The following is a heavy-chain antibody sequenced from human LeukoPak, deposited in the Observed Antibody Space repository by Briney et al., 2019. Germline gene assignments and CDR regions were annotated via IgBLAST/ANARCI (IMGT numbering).Heavy chain of an antibody. D-gene: IGHD3-10*01. CDR2: IYYSGRT. J-gene: IGHJ5*01. CDR3: ARGQNGSGSYYSDWFDP. CDR1: GGSFSGYY. Sequence: SETLSLTCAVYGGSFSGYYWSWIRQPPGKGMEWIGCIYYSGRTYYNPSLKSRATISVDMSKNHFSLKVTSVTAAGTAVYYCARGQNGSGSYYSDWFDPWGQGTLVTVSS. V-gene: IGHV4-34*11.